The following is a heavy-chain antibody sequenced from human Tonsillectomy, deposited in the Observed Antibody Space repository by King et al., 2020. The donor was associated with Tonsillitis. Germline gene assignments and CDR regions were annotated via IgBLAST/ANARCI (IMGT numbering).Heavy chain of an antibody. CDR3: ARDGAATARVGGMDV. V-gene: IGHV3-21*04. CDR2: INRGSSHI. Sequence: VQLVESGGGLVKPGGSLRLSCAASGFTFSIYGMNWVRQAPGKGLEWVSYINRGSSHIYYADSVKGRFTISRDNARNSLFLQMNSLRAEDTAVYYCARDGAATARVGGMDVWGQGTTVTVSS. D-gene: IGHD6-13*01. CDR1: GFTFSIYG. J-gene: IGHJ6*02.